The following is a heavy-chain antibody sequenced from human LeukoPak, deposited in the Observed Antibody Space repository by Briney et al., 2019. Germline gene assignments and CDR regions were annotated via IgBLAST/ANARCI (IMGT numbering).Heavy chain of an antibody. D-gene: IGHD1-14*01. J-gene: IGHJ6*03. CDR2: ISYSGAT. V-gene: IGHV4-39*07. CDR1: GGTVNSSTYF. CDR3: ARVGFYYHYYMDV. Sequence: SSETLSLTCTLSGGTVNSSTYFWGWIRQPPGKGLEWIGSISYSGATYYNPSLKSRVSMSVHTSKNQFSLKLSSVTAADTAVYYCARVGFYYHYYMDVWGEGTTVTVSS.